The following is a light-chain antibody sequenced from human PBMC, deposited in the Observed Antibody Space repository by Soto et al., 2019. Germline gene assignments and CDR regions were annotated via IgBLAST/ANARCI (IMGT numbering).Light chain of an antibody. CDR2: DAS. CDR1: QSVSSY. Sequence: EIVLTQSPATLSLSPGERAALSCRASQSVSSYLAWYQQKPGKAPSLLIYDASKRATGIPARFSGSGSGTDFTLTISSLEPEDFAVYFCQQRSNWPSTFGGGTKVEI. J-gene: IGKJ4*01. V-gene: IGKV3-11*01. CDR3: QQRSNWPST.